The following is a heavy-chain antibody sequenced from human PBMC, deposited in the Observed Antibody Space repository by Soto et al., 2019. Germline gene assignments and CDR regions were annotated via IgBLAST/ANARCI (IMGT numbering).Heavy chain of an antibody. J-gene: IGHJ6*03. Sequence: GGSLRLSCAASGFTVSSNYMSWVRQAPGKGLEWVSVIYSGGSTYYADSVKGRFTISRHNPKNTLYLQMNSLRAEDRAVYYCARVLVATIFYYYYMDVWGKGTTVTVSS. CDR2: IYSGGST. D-gene: IGHD5-12*01. V-gene: IGHV3-53*04. CDR1: GFTVSSNY. CDR3: ARVLVATIFYYYYMDV.